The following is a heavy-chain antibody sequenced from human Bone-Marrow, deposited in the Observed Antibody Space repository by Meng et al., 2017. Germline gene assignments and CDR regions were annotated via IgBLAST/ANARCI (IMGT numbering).Heavy chain of an antibody. CDR2: ISSSSSYI. J-gene: IGHJ5*02. CDR1: GFTFSSYS. Sequence: GESLKISCAASGFTFSSYSMNWVRQAPGKGLEWGSSISSSSSYIYYADSVKGRFTITRDNAKNSLYLQMNSLRAEDTALYYCAKDGGDYGDYWSENWFDPWGQGTLVTVSS. V-gene: IGHV3-21*04. CDR3: AKDGGDYGDYWSENWFDP. D-gene: IGHD4-17*01.